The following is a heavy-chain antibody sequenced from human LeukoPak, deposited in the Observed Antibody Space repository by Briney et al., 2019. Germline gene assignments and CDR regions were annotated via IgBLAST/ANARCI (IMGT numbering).Heavy chain of an antibody. J-gene: IGHJ4*02. CDR2: ISSSSSYI. CDR3: ARDSYLLGIGNPIDY. CDR1: GFTFSSYS. D-gene: IGHD7-27*01. Sequence: PGGSLRLSCAASGFTFSSYSMNWVRQAPGKGPEWVSSISSSSSYIYYADSVKGRFTISRDNAKNSLYLQMNSLRAEDTAVYYCARDSYLLGIGNPIDYWGQGTLVTVSS. V-gene: IGHV3-21*01.